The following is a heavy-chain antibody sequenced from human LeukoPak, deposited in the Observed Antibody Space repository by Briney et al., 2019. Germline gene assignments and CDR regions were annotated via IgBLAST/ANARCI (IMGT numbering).Heavy chain of an antibody. D-gene: IGHD6-13*01. V-gene: IGHV3-21*01. J-gene: IGHJ5*02. Sequence: PGGSLRLSCAASGFTFSSYSMDWVRQAPGKGLGWVSSISSSSSYIYYADSVKGRFTISRDNAKNSLYLQMNSLRAEDTAAYYCARDGYSSSWFGSNWFDPWGQGTLVTVSS. CDR2: ISSSSSYI. CDR1: GFTFSSYS. CDR3: ARDGYSSSWFGSNWFDP.